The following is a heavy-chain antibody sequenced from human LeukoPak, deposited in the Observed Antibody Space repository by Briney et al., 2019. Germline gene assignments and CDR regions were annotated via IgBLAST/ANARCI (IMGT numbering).Heavy chain of an antibody. V-gene: IGHV4-4*02. J-gene: IGHJ5*02. CDR2: IYHSGST. CDR3: ARAPSYYDILTGNWFDP. CDR1: GGSISSSNW. D-gene: IGHD3-9*01. Sequence: SETLSLTCAVSGGSISSSNWWSWVRQPPGKGLEWIGEIYHSGSTNYNPSLKSRVTISVDKSKNQFSLKLSSVTAADTAVYYCARAPSYYDILTGNWFDPWGQGTLVTVSS.